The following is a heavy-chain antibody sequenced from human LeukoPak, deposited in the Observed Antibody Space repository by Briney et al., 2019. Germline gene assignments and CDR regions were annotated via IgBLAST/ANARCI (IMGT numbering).Heavy chain of an antibody. CDR1: GCNFKSWG. Sequence: ASVKVSCKTSGCNFKSWGISWVRQAPGQGLEWMGWISVDKGRTNYAERLQGRVTMTTDTSTRTAYMELRSLRSDDTAMYYCAIRSGTYPYYLDYWGQGTLVTVSS. D-gene: IGHD3-10*01. CDR2: ISVDKGRT. V-gene: IGHV1-18*01. CDR3: AIRSGTYPYYLDY. J-gene: IGHJ4*02.